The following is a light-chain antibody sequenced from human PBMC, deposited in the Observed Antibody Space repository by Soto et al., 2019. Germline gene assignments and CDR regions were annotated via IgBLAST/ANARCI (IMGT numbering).Light chain of an antibody. V-gene: IGKV1-33*01. CDR1: QDISNY. CDR2: DAS. J-gene: IGKJ1*01. CDR3: QQYDNFPPWT. Sequence: DLQMTQSPSSLSASVGDRVTITCQASQDISNYLNWYQQKPGKAPKLLIYDASNLETGVPSRFSGSGSGTDFTLTISSLQTEDFATYYCQQYDNFPPWTFGQGTKVEIK.